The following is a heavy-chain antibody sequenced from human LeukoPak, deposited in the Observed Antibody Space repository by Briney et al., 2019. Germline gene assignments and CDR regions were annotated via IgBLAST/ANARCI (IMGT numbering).Heavy chain of an antibody. CDR2: IWYDGSNK. V-gene: IGHV3-33*06. CDR1: GFTFSSYG. CDR3: AKEDRSSGSRGDYFDY. J-gene: IGHJ4*02. Sequence: GRSLRLSCAASGFTFSSYGMHWVRQAPGKGLEWVAVIWYDGSNKYYADSVKGRFTISRDNSKNTLYLQMNSLRAEDTAVYYCAKEDRSSGSRGDYFDYWGQGTLVTVSS. D-gene: IGHD1-26*01.